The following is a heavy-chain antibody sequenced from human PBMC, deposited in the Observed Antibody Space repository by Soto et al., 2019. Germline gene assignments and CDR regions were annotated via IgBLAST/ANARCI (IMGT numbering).Heavy chain of an antibody. CDR1: GYTFTSYY. CDR2: INPSGGST. J-gene: IGHJ4*02. D-gene: IGHD3-22*01. CDR3: ARDSSGYYFDY. V-gene: IGHV1-46*01. Sequence: ASVKVSCKAPGYTFTSYYMHWVRQAPGQGLEWMGIINPSGGSTSYAQKFQGRVTMTRDTSTSTVYMELSSLRSEDTAVYYCARDSSGYYFDYWGQGTLVTVSS.